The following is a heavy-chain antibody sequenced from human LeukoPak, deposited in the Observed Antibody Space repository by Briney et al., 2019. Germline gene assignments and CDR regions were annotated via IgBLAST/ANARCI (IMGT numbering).Heavy chain of an antibody. Sequence: ASVKVSCKASGGTFSSYAISGVRQAPGEGREGMGGIIPIFGTANYAQKFQGRVTITTDESTSTAYLELSSLRSEDTAVYYCARDSDSSGWATFDYWGQGTLVTVSS. V-gene: IGHV1-69*05. J-gene: IGHJ4*02. CDR2: IIPIFGTA. CDR3: ARDSDSSGWATFDY. D-gene: IGHD6-19*01. CDR1: GGTFSSYA.